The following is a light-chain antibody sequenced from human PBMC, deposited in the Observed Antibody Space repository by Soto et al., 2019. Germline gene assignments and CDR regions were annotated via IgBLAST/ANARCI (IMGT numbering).Light chain of an antibody. V-gene: IGLV1-47*02. CDR3: ATWDDSLSGGV. CDR1: SSNIGRNY. J-gene: IGLJ3*02. CDR2: SNN. Sequence: QLVLTQPPSASGTPGQRVTISCSGSSSNIGRNYVYWYQQRPGTAPKLLIYSNNLRPSGVPDRFSGSKSGTSGSLAITGLRSEDEADYYCATWDDSLSGGVFGGGTKLTVL.